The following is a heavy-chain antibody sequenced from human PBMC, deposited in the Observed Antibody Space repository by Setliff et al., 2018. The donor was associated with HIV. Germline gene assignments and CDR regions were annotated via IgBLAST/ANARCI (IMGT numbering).Heavy chain of an antibody. CDR2: IYNSGST. V-gene: IGHV4-30-4*08. Sequence: SETLSLTCTVSGGSISSGDYYWTWIRQPPGKGLEWIGYIYNSGSTYYEPSLRGRVTISIDRSKNQFSLKLNSVTAADTAVYYCARETNASGSLTAYWYFDLWGRGTLVSVSS. CDR1: GGSISSGDYY. J-gene: IGHJ2*01. CDR3: ARETNASGSLTAYWYFDL. D-gene: IGHD3-10*01.